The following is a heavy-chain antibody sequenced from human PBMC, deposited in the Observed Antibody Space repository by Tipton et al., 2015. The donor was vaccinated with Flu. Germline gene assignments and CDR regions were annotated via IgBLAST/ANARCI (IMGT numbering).Heavy chain of an antibody. CDR3: ARLIYYVGDSLSAFDI. Sequence: QLVQSGAEVKEPGESLKISCETSGYSFTSYWIGWVRRMPGKGLEWMGIIYAGGSGSRYSPSFQGQVTMSVDRSVRTAYLQWNSLKAWDTAMYYCARLIYYVGDSLSAFDIWGQGTMVTVSS. D-gene: IGHD3-10*02. CDR1: GYSFTSYW. J-gene: IGHJ3*02. CDR2: IYAGGSGS. V-gene: IGHV5-51*01.